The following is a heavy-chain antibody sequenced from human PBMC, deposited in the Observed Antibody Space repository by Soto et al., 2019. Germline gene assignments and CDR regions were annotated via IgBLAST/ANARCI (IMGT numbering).Heavy chain of an antibody. Sequence: QVQLVESGGGVVQPGRSLRLSCEASGFAFSSYGMHWVRQAPGKGLEWVALISFDGSGKYYADSVKGRFAISRDNSKYTLYLQMNSLRVEDTAIYYCANEIAVTGRAYSDCWGQGTLVTVSS. J-gene: IGHJ4*02. CDR1: GFAFSSYG. V-gene: IGHV3-30*18. CDR3: ANEIAVTGRAYSDC. CDR2: ISFDGSGK. D-gene: IGHD6-19*01.